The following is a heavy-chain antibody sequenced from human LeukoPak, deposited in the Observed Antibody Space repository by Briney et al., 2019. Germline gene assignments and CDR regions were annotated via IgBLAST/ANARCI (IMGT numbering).Heavy chain of an antibody. Sequence: HGESLKISCKGSGYSFTNYWIGWVRQMPGKGLEWMGIIYPGDSDTRYSPSFQGQVTISADKSISTAHLQWSSLKASDTAMYYCARRLAAANTDAFDIWGQGTMVTISS. CDR1: GYSFTNYW. D-gene: IGHD6-13*01. J-gene: IGHJ3*02. CDR2: IYPGDSDT. CDR3: ARRLAAANTDAFDI. V-gene: IGHV5-51*01.